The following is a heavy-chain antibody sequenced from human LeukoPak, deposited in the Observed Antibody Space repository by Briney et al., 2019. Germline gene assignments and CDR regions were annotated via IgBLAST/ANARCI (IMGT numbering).Heavy chain of an antibody. V-gene: IGHV3-30*18. CDR2: ISYDGSNK. Sequence: QPGRSLRLSCAASGFTFRSYGMHSVRQAPGKGLEWVAAISYDGSNKYYADSVKGRFTISRDNSKNTLYLQMNSLRAEDTAVYYCAKDGGSSWTQYYYYGMDVWGQGTTVTVSS. J-gene: IGHJ6*02. CDR1: GFTFRSYG. CDR3: AKDGGSSWTQYYYYGMDV. D-gene: IGHD6-13*01.